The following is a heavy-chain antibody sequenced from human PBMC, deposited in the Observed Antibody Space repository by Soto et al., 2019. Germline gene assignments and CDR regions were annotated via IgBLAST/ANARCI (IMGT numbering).Heavy chain of an antibody. CDR3: AREIAARL. J-gene: IGHJ6*04. Sequence: EVQLVESGGGLVQPGGSPRLSCAASGFTFSSNWMSWFRQAPGKGLEWVANIKQDGSEENYVDSVKGRFTISRDNAKNALYLQMNSLRVEDTAVYYCAREIAARLWGKGTTVTVSS. CDR2: IKQDGSEE. D-gene: IGHD6-6*01. CDR1: GFTFSSNW. V-gene: IGHV3-7*01.